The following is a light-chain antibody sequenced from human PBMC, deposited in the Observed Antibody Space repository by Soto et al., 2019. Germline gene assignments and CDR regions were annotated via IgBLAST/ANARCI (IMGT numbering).Light chain of an antibody. CDR1: QSVSSY. Sequence: EIVLTHSPATLSLSPCESATLSCRASQSVSSYLAWYQQKPGQAPRLLIYGASNRATGIPDRFSGSGSGTDFTLTISRLEPEDFAVYYCQQYGSSPWTFGQGTKVDIK. J-gene: IGKJ1*01. CDR2: GAS. V-gene: IGKV3-20*01. CDR3: QQYGSSPWT.